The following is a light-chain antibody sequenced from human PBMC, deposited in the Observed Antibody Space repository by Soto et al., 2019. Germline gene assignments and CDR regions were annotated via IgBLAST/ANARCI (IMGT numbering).Light chain of an antibody. CDR3: QQRSNWPWT. Sequence: EIVLTQSPATLSLSPGERATLSCRASQSVSRYLAWYPQKPGQAPRLLIYDASNLATGIPARFSGSGSETGFTLTISSLEPEDFAVYCCQQRSNWPWTFGQGTKVEIK. V-gene: IGKV3-11*01. CDR1: QSVSRY. J-gene: IGKJ1*01. CDR2: DAS.